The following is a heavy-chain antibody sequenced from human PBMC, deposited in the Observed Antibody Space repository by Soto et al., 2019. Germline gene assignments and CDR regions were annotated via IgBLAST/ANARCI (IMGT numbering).Heavy chain of an antibody. V-gene: IGHV4-31*03. D-gene: IGHD2-2*01. J-gene: IGHJ6*02. Sequence: QVQLQESGPGLVKTSQTLSLNCPVSGGFISSGDYYWHWIRQHPGKGSEWIGYISYRGSTYYNPSLKSRVTISVDTSKNRFSLKLSSVTAADTAVYYCARDRQYHRCYYYYGMDVWGQGTTVSVS. CDR1: GGFISSGDYY. CDR3: ARDRQYHRCYYYYGMDV. CDR2: ISYRGST.